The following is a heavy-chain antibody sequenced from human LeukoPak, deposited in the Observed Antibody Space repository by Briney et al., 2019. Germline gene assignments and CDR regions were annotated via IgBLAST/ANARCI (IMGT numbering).Heavy chain of an antibody. CDR3: ARHSAVTTFALHY. Sequence: SETLSLTCTVPGGSISSSSYYWGWIRQPPGKGLEWIGSIYYSGSTYYNPSLESRVTISVDTSKNQFSLKLSSVTAADTAVYYCARHSAVTTFALHYWGQGTLVTVSA. D-gene: IGHD4-11*01. J-gene: IGHJ4*02. CDR1: GGSISSSSYY. V-gene: IGHV4-39*01. CDR2: IYYSGST.